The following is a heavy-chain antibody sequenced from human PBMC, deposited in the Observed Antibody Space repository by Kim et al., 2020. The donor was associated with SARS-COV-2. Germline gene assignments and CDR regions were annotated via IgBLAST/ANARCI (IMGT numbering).Heavy chain of an antibody. D-gene: IGHD3-10*01. J-gene: IGHJ4*02. CDR2: INPNSGGT. CDR1: GYTFTGYY. V-gene: IGHV1-2*04. CDR3: ARVRADMVRGVIAIYYFDY. Sequence: ASVKVSCKASGYTFTGYYMHWVRQAPGQGLEWMGWINPNSGGTNYAQKFQGWVTMTRDTSISTAYMELSRLRSDDTAVYYCARVRADMVRGVIAIYYFDYWVQGTLVTVSS.